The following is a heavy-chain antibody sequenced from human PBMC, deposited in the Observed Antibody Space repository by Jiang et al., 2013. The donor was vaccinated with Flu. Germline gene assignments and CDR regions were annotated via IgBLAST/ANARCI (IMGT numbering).Heavy chain of an antibody. J-gene: IGHJ4*02. CDR3: ARGANCGGDCYFFDY. CDR2: INPSGGST. Sequence: QSGAEVKKPGASVKVSCKASGYTFTSHEMHWVRQAPGQGLEWMGVINPSGGSTGYVEKFQGRVTMTRDTSTRTVYMELSSLRSDDTAVYYCARGANCGGDCYFFDYWGQGTLVTVSS. CDR1: GYTFTSHE. V-gene: IGHV1-46*01. D-gene: IGHD2-21*02.